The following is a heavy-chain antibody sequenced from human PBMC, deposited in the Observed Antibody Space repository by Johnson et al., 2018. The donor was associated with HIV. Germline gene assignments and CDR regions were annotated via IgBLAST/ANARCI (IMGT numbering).Heavy chain of an antibody. CDR1: GFTFSNYG. V-gene: IGHV3-33*01. CDR2: IVYDGSKK. Sequence: HVQLVESGGGVVPPGRSLRLSCVASGFTFSNYGMHWVRQAPGKGLEWVAFIVYDGSKKYYADSVKGRFTISRDNAENSLYLQMNSLRVDDTAVYYCARETVTSGAFDIWGQGTMVTVSS. J-gene: IGHJ3*02. D-gene: IGHD4-11*01. CDR3: ARETVTSGAFDI.